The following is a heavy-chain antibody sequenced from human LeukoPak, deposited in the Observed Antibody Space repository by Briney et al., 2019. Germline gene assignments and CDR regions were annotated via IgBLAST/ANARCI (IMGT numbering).Heavy chain of an antibody. V-gene: IGHV4-59*01. Sequence: PSETLSLTCTVSGGSISSYYWSWIRQPPGKGLEWIGYIYYSGSTNYNPSLKSRVTIPVDTSKNQFSLKLSSVTAADTAVYYCARGVLSHWGVLADYWGQGTLVTVSS. CDR2: IYYSGST. D-gene: IGHD3-16*01. CDR1: GGSISSYY. J-gene: IGHJ4*02. CDR3: ARGVLSHWGVLADY.